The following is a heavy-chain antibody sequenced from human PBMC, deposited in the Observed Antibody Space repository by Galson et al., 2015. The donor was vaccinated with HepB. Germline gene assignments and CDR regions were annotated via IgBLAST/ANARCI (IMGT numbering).Heavy chain of an antibody. CDR2: IKQDGSEK. V-gene: IGHV3-7*03. D-gene: IGHD3-22*01. J-gene: IGHJ3*02. CDR1: GFTFSSYW. CDR3: ARVGNYDSSGYLDAFDI. Sequence: SLRLSCAASGFTFSSYWMSWVRQAPGKGLEWVANIKQDGSEKYYVDSVKGRFTISRDNAKNSLYLQMNSLRAEDTAVYYCARVGNYDSSGYLDAFDIWGQGTMVTVSS.